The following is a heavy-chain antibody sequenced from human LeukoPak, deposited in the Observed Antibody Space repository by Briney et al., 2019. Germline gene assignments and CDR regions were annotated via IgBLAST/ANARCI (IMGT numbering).Heavy chain of an antibody. J-gene: IGHJ4*02. CDR3: ARVKAGSTSRTFDQ. D-gene: IGHD2-2*01. V-gene: IGHV4-4*07. CDR1: GGSTNSYY. CDR2: IYSSGST. Sequence: PSETLSLTCSVSGGSTNSYYWSWIRQSGGKGLEWIGRIYSSGSTVYNPSLNSRLTMSIDTSKNQFSLTLKSVTATDTAVYYCARVKAGSTSRTFDQWGQGALVTVSS.